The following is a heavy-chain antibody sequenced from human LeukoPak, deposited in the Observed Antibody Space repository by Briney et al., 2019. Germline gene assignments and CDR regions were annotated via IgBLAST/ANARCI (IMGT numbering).Heavy chain of an antibody. D-gene: IGHD3-3*01. CDR3: ASEIIFGSFDY. CDR1: GFTFSSYA. CDR2: ISYDGSNK. J-gene: IGHJ4*02. V-gene: IGHV3-30*04. Sequence: GGSLRLSCAASGFTFSSYAMHWVRQAPGRGLEWVAVISYDGSNKYYADSVKGRFTISRDNSKNTLYLQMNSLRAEDTAVYYCASEIIFGSFDYWGQGTLVTVSS.